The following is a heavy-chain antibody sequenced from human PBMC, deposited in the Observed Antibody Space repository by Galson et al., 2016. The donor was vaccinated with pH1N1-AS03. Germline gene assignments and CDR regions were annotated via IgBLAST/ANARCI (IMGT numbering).Heavy chain of an antibody. CDR3: ARRPVSYSNYWFPPPAC. Sequence: SLRLSCAASGFTFSSYAMHWVRQAPGKGLEYVSAISGNGYSTYYANSVKGRFTISRDNSKSTLFLQMGSFRPEDRAVYYCARRPVSYSNYWFPPPACWGQGTLVTVSS. V-gene: IGHV3-64*01. CDR2: ISGNGYST. D-gene: IGHD6-13*01. J-gene: IGHJ4*02. CDR1: GFTFSSYA.